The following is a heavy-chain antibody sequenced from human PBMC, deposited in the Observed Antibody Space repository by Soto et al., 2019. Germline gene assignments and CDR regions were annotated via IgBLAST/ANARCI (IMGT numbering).Heavy chain of an antibody. CDR2: ISAYNGNT. Sequence: SGAAVKKPGASVKVSCKASGYTFTSYGISWVRQAPGQGLEWMGWISAYNGNTNYAQKLQGRVTMTTDTSTSTAYMELRSLRSDDTAVYYCAGSVNDYGDFGAAFDIWGQGTMVTVSS. D-gene: IGHD4-17*01. CDR1: GYTFTSYG. J-gene: IGHJ3*02. CDR3: AGSVNDYGDFGAAFDI. V-gene: IGHV1-18*01.